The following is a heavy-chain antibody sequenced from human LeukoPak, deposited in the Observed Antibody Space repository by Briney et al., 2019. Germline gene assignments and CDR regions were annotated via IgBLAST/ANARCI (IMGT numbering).Heavy chain of an antibody. CDR1: EFSFSNFA. CDR2: ISYDGSIR. Sequence: PGGSLRLSCAASEFSFSNFAMYWVRQAPGKGLEWLAVISYDGSIRYYADSVKGRFTISRDNSNNTVHLQMNSLRPDDSALYYCAREDNPPWFDPWGQGTLVTVSS. V-gene: IGHV3-30-3*01. CDR3: AREDNPPWFDP. J-gene: IGHJ5*02. D-gene: IGHD1-1*01.